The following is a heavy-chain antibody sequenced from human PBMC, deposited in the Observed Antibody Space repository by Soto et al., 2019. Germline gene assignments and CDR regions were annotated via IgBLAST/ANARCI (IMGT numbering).Heavy chain of an antibody. J-gene: IGHJ4*02. CDR1: GQSFSGHS. V-gene: IGHV4-34*01. Sequence: QVQLQQWGAGLVKPSETLSLSCAVYGQSFSGHSWAWIRQPPGKGLEWIGEINESGSTYYNPYLKCRGTISTDTSKNQFALQLSSVSAADTAAYFCARGSGIVALPGELEDVNYDYWGQGTLVNVSS. D-gene: IGHD1-1*01. CDR2: INESGST. CDR3: ARGSGIVALPGELEDVNYDY.